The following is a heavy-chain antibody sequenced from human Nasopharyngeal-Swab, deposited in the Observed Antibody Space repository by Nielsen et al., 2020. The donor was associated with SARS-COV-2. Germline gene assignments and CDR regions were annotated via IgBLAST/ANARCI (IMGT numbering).Heavy chain of an antibody. CDR3: ARDSPAGYYYYYGMDV. Sequence: GESLKISCAASGFTFSSYWMSWIRQAPGKGLEWVSYISSSGSTIYYADSVKGRFTISRDNAKNSLYLQMNSLRAEDTAVYYCARDSPAGYYYYYGMDVWGQGTTVTVSS. J-gene: IGHJ6*02. V-gene: IGHV3-11*04. CDR1: GFTFSSYW. CDR2: ISSSGSTI.